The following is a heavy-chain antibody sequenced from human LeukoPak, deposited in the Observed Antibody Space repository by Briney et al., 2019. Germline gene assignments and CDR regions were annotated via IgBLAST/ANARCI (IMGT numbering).Heavy chain of an antibody. CDR3: AKNPTPGGGYYYYYYYMDV. J-gene: IGHJ6*03. CDR2: IRYDGSNK. Sequence: GGSLRLSCAASGFTFSSYGMHWVRQAPGKGLEWVAFIRYDGSNKYYADSVKGRFTISRDNSKNTLYLQMNSLRAEDTAVYYCAKNPTPGGGYYYYYYYMDVWGKGTTVTVSS. CDR1: GFTFSSYG. D-gene: IGHD5-12*01. V-gene: IGHV3-30*02.